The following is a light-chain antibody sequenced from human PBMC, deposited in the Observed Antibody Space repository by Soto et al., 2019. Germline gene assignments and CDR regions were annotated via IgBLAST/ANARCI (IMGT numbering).Light chain of an antibody. CDR2: GAS. CDR3: QQYSRSPRT. CDR1: QGIGDT. J-gene: IGKJ1*01. Sequence: EIIMTQSPATLSVSPGEGATLSCRASQGIGDTLAWYQHKPGQTPRLLIYGASNRATGIPDRFSGSGSETDFTLTISRLEPEDFAVYYCQQYSRSPRTFGQGTKVEIK. V-gene: IGKV3-20*01.